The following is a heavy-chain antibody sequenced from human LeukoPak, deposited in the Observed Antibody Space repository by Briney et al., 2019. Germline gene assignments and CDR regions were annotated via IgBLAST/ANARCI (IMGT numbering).Heavy chain of an antibody. D-gene: IGHD3-10*01. J-gene: IGHJ4*02. Sequence: PGGSLRLSCAASGFTFNSYTMSWVRQAPGKGLEWVSAISPGGSDTYYADSVRGRFTISRDNSKNTLYLQMSSLRAEVSAEYYCAKRGGYETMAAFDYWGQGTLVTVSS. V-gene: IGHV3-23*01. CDR2: ISPGGSDT. CDR1: GFTFNSYT. CDR3: AKRGGYETMAAFDY.